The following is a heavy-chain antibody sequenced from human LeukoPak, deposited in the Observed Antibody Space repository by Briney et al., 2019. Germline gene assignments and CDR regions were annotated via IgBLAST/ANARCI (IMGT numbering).Heavy chain of an antibody. CDR1: GYTFTSYD. CDR2: MNPNSGNT. CDR3: ARPALTTVTPLAWFDP. J-gene: IGHJ5*02. D-gene: IGHD4-17*01. Sequence: GASVKVSCKASGYTFTSYDINWVRQATGQGLEWMGWMNPNSGNTGYAQKFQGRVTMTRDTSTSTVYMELSSLRSEDTAVYYCARPALTTVTPLAWFDPWGQGTLVTVSS. V-gene: IGHV1-8*01.